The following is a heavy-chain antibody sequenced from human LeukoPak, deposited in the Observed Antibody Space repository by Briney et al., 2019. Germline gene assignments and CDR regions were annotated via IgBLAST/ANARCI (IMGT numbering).Heavy chain of an antibody. CDR1: GYTFINYW. CDR3: ARPMTTVTKNDY. J-gene: IGHJ4*02. V-gene: IGHV5-51*01. CDR2: VYPGDSDT. D-gene: IGHD4-17*01. Sequence: GESLKISCKGSGYTFINYWIAWVRQMPGKGLEWMGSVYPGDSDTRYSPSFQGQVTISADKSSSSAYLQWSSLKASDTAMYYCARPMTTVTKNDYWGQGTLVTVSS.